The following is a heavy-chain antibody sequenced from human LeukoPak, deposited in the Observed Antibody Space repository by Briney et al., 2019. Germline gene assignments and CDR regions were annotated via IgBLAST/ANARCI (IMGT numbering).Heavy chain of an antibody. CDR1: GGSISSGSYY. V-gene: IGHV4-61*02. CDR3: ARDEGIAVASENDAFDI. J-gene: IGHJ3*02. CDR2: IYTGGST. Sequence: PSETLSLTCTVSGGSISSGSYYWSWIRQPAGKGLEWIGRIYTGGSTNYNPSLKSRVTISVDTSKNQFSLKLSSVTAADTAVYYCARDEGIAVASENDAFDIWGQGTMVTVSS. D-gene: IGHD6-19*01.